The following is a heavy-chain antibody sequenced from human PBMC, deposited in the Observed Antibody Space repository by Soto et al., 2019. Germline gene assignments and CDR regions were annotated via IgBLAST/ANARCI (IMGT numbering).Heavy chain of an antibody. J-gene: IGHJ3*02. Sequence: EVQLVESGGGLVQPGGSLRLSCAASGVTFSSYWMHWVRQAPGKGLVWVSRINSDGSSTSYADFVKGRLTISRDNAKNTLYLQMNSLTAEDTAIYYCARDFGEVGAPAVYDIWGQGTMVIVSS. CDR3: ARDFGEVGAPAVYDI. CDR1: GVTFSSYW. V-gene: IGHV3-74*01. D-gene: IGHD1-26*01. CDR2: INSDGSST.